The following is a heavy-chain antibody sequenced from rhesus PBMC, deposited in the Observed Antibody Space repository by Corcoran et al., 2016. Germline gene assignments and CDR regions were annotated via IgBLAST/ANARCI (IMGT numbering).Heavy chain of an antibody. CDR3: ASPGGTVTDVEYFEF. V-gene: IGHV1-156*01. Sequence: EVQMVQSGAEVKKPGASVKVSCTVSGYTFTELPMHLVRQAPGKGLEWMGGVDPVYGEIIHAEKFQGRVTMTEDTSTDTAYMELSSLRSEDTAVYYCASPGGTVTDVEYFEFWGQGALVTVSS. CDR1: GYTFTELP. J-gene: IGHJ1*01. CDR2: VDPVYGEI. D-gene: IGHD4-23*01.